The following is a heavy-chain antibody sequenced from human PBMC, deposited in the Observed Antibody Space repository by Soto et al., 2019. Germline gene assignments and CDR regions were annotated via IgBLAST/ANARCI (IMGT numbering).Heavy chain of an antibody. CDR3: ARSQTTVTSYDY. V-gene: IGHV1-46*01. CDR2: INTGGGST. D-gene: IGHD4-17*01. J-gene: IGHJ4*02. Sequence: EASVKVSCKASGYTLSSYYMHWVRQAPGQGLEWMGIINTGGGSTTYAQKFQGRVTMTRDTSTSTVYMELSSLTSEDTAVYYCARSQTTVTSYDYWGQGTLVTVSS. CDR1: GYTLSSYY.